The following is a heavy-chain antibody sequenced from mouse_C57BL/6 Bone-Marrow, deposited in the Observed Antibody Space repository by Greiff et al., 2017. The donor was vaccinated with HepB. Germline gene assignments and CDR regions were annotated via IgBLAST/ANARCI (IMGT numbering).Heavy chain of an antibody. D-gene: IGHD2-3*01. CDR1: GYTFTSYG. Sequence: VKLVESGAELARPGASVKLSCKASGYTFTSYGISWVKQRTGQGLEWIGEIYPRSGNTYYNEKFKGKATLTADKSSSTAYMELRSLTSEDSAVYFCARSPYDGYFPYWYFDVWGTGTTVTVSS. V-gene: IGHV1-81*01. CDR3: ARSPYDGYFPYWYFDV. J-gene: IGHJ1*03. CDR2: IYPRSGNT.